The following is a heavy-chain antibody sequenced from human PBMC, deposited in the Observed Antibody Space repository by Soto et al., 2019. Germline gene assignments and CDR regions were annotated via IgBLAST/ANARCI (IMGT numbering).Heavy chain of an antibody. D-gene: IGHD2-2*01. CDR2: IIPIFGTA. J-gene: IGHJ6*02. Sequence: GASVKVSGKASGGTFSSYAISWVRQAPGQGLEWMGGIIPIFGTANYAQKFQGRVTITADESTSTAYMELSSLRSEDTAVYYCASPWCSSTSCPPYYYGMDVWGQGTTVTVS. CDR3: ASPWCSSTSCPPYYYGMDV. V-gene: IGHV1-69*13. CDR1: GGTFSSYA.